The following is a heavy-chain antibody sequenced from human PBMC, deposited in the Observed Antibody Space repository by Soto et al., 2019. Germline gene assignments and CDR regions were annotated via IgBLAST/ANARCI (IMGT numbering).Heavy chain of an antibody. CDR3: AGGMCFRGSCYLDV. Sequence: QVQLVQSGAEVKKPGSSVKVSCKASGGTFSTYTLYWVRQAPGQGLEWMGGISPGIDIRDYAQKFQGRVTITADESTSTLYTHLSTLISEDTAFSYCAGGMCFRGSCYLDVWGQGTLVTVSS. CDR2: ISPGIDIR. CDR1: GGTFSTYT. J-gene: IGHJ4*02. D-gene: IGHD2-15*01. V-gene: IGHV1-69*12.